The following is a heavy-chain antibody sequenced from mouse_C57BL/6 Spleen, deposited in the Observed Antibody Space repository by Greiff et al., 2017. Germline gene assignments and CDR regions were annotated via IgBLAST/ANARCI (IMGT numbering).Heavy chain of an antibody. CDR2: IDPSDSYT. D-gene: IGHD2-1*01. CDR3: ARWPDGNYETDWYFDV. V-gene: IGHV1-50*01. Sequence: QVQLQQPGAELVKPGASVKLSCKASGYTFTSYWMQWAKQRPGQGLEWIGEIDPSDSYTNYNQKFKGKATLTVDTSSSTAYMQLSSLTSEDSAVYYCARWPDGNYETDWYFDVWGTGTTVTVSS. CDR1: GYTFTSYW. J-gene: IGHJ1*03.